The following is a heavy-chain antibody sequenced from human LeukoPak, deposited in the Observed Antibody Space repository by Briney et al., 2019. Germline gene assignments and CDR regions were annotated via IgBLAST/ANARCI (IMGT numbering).Heavy chain of an antibody. Sequence: SETLSLTCTVSGGSISSSSYYWGWIRQPPGKGLEWIGSIYYSGSTYYNPSLKSRVTISVDTSKNQFSLKLSSVTAADTAVYYCARGKAYRREFDYWGQGTLVTVSS. CDR2: IYYSGST. J-gene: IGHJ4*02. D-gene: IGHD2-21*01. V-gene: IGHV4-39*07. CDR1: GGSISSSSYY. CDR3: ARGKAYRREFDY.